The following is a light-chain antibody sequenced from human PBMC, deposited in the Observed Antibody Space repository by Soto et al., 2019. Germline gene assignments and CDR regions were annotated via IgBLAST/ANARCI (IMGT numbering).Light chain of an antibody. CDR1: SSNIGAGYD. Sequence: QSVLTQPPSVSGAPGQRVTISCTGSSSNIGAGYDVHWYQQLPGTAPKLLIYGNSNRPSGVPDRFSGSKSGTSAPLAITGLQAEEEADYYCQSYDSSLGGSVFGGGTKLTVL. J-gene: IGLJ3*02. V-gene: IGLV1-40*01. CDR3: QSYDSSLGGSV. CDR2: GNS.